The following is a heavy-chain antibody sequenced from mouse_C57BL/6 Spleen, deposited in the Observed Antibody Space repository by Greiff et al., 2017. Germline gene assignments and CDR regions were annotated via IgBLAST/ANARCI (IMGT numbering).Heavy chain of an antibody. V-gene: IGHV1-69*01. J-gene: IGHJ4*01. Sequence: VQLQQPGAELVMPGASVKLSCKASGYTFTSYWMHWVKQRPGQGLEWIGEIDPSDSYTNYNHKFKGKSTLTVDKSSSTAYMQLSSLTSADSAVYYCARHDGSMDYWGQGTSVTVSS. CDR1: GYTFTSYW. CDR2: IDPSDSYT. CDR3: ARHDGSMDY. D-gene: IGHD2-3*01.